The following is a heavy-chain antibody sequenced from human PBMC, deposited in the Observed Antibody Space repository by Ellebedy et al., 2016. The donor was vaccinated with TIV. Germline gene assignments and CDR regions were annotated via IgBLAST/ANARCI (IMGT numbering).Heavy chain of an antibody. V-gene: IGHV4-30-2*01. CDR1: GFALRNYA. D-gene: IGHD1-26*01. Sequence: LRLSXAASGFALRNYAMNWVRQSPGKGLEWIGYIYHSGSTYYNPSLKSRVTISVDRSKNQFSLKLSSVTAADTAVYYCARGEGGVYYMDVWGKGTTVTVSS. CDR3: ARGEGGVYYMDV. CDR2: IYHSGST. J-gene: IGHJ6*03.